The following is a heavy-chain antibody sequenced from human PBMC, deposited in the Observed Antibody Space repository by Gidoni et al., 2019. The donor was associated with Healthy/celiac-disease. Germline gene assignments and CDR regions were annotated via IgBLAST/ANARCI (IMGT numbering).Heavy chain of an antibody. CDR1: GFTFSSYA. CDR2: ISYDGSNN. J-gene: IGHJ6*02. CDR3: ARPSLQELRDVYYYYGMDV. Sequence: QVQLVESGGGVVQPGRSLRLACAAAGFTFSSYAMHWVRQAPGKGLGWVAVISYDGSNNYYADSVKGRFTISRDNSKNTLYLQMNSLRAEDTAVYYCARPSLQELRDVYYYYGMDVWGQGTTVTVSS. V-gene: IGHV3-30*01. D-gene: IGHD1-7*01.